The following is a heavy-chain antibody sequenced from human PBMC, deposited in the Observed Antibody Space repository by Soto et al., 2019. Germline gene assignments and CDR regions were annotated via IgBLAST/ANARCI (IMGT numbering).Heavy chain of an antibody. J-gene: IGHJ4*02. Sequence: EVKLLESGGGLVPPGASARLSCITSGFIFDNYAMSWVRQSPGRGLEWVAAISGSGHGTVYTQSVQGRFIISRDKSKKALFLQMHNLRDEDTAVYYCARGRYFDTSGGCANYWGLGTLVSVSA. D-gene: IGHD3-22*01. V-gene: IGHV3-23*01. CDR3: ARGRYFDTSGGCANY. CDR2: ISGSGHGT. CDR1: GFIFDNYA.